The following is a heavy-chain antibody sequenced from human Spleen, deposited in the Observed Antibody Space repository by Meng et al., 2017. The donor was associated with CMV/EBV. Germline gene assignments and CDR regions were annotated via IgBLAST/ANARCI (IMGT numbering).Heavy chain of an antibody. Sequence: GGSLRLSCAASGFTFSRYGMHWVRQAPGKGLEWVAFIGYDVSNKYYVDSVKGRFTISRDNSKNTLYLQMNSLRAEDTAVYYCARSPPRGYNWFDPWGQGTLVTVSS. CDR3: ARSPPRGYNWFDP. CDR2: IGYDVSNK. J-gene: IGHJ5*02. V-gene: IGHV3-30*02. CDR1: GFTFSRYG.